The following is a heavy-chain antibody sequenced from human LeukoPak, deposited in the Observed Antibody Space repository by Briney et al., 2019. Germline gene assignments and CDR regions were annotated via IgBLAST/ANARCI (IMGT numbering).Heavy chain of an antibody. V-gene: IGHV3-21*01. D-gene: IGHD3-10*01. CDR1: GFTFSSYS. CDR3: ARQIWFGELSDGMDV. CDR2: ISSSSSYI. Sequence: GALRLSCAASGFTFSSYSMKWVRQAPGKGLEWVSSISSSSSYIYYADSVKGRFTNSRDNAKNSLYLQMNSLRAEDTAVYYCARQIWFGELSDGMDVWGQGTTVTVSS. J-gene: IGHJ6*02.